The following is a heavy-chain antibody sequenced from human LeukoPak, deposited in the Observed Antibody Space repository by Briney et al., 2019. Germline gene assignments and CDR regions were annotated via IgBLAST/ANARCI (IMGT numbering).Heavy chain of an antibody. Sequence: GGSLRLSCAVSGFTFSSYWMTWVRQAPGKGLEWVANINQDGVEKYYVASVRGRLTISRDNAKNSMYVQMNSLRAEDTAVYYCARGFDGYYGFDLWGQGTMVTVSS. D-gene: IGHD5-24*01. V-gene: IGHV3-7*05. J-gene: IGHJ3*01. CDR3: ARGFDGYYGFDL. CDR2: INQDGVEK. CDR1: GFTFSSYW.